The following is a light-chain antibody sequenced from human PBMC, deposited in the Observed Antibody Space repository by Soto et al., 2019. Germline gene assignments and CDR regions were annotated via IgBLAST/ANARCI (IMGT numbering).Light chain of an antibody. J-gene: IGLJ1*01. V-gene: IGLV2-14*01. CDR3: SSYRTGGTFV. CDR1: SSDVGGYNY. CDR2: VVS. Sequence: QSALTQPASVSGSPGQSIAISCTGTSSDVGGYNYVSWHQQHPGKAPKVLISVVSNRPSGVSNRFSGSKSGNTASLTISGLQAEEEADYYCSSYRTGGTFVYGSGTKLTV.